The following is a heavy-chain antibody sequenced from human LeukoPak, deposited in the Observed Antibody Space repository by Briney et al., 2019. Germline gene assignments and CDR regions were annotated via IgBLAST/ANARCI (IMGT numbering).Heavy chain of an antibody. CDR2: AYYRSKWYN. CDR1: GDSVSSNSAA. V-gene: IGHV6-1*01. D-gene: IGHD6-19*01. Sequence: SQTLSLTCAISGDSVSSNSAAWNWIRQSPSRGLEWLGMAYYRSKWYNDYAVSVKSRITINPDTSKNQFSLQLNSVTPEDTAVYYCARDMVSSGWYGFDYWGQGTLVTVSS. CDR3: ARDMVSSGWYGFDY. J-gene: IGHJ4*02.